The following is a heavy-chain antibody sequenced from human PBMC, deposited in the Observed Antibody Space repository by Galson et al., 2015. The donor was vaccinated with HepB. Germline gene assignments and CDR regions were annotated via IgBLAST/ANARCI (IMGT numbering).Heavy chain of an antibody. D-gene: IGHD6-19*01. V-gene: IGHV1-18*04. CDR3: ARGGTGSDY. CDR1: GYTFTSYV. Sequence: SVKVSCKASGYTFTSYVISWVRQAPGQGLEWLGRISGYNGHTNYAQNLQNKVTMTTDTSTSTAYLELGRLKSDDTAIYYCARGGTGSDYWGQGTLVTVSS. J-gene: IGHJ4*02. CDR2: ISGYNGHT.